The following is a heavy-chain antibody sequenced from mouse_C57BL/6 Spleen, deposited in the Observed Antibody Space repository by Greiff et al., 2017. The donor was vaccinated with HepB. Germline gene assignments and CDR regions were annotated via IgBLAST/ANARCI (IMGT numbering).Heavy chain of an antibody. V-gene: IGHV1-82*01. CDR1: GYAFSSSW. CDR2: IYPGDGDT. D-gene: IGHD3-2*02. CDR3: ARWLSGY. Sequence: VQLQESGPELVKPGASVKISCKASGYAFSSSWMNWVKQRPGKGLEWIGRIYPGDGDTNYNGKFKGKATLTADKSSSTAYMQLSSLTSEDSAVYFCARWLSGYWGQGTTLTVSS. J-gene: IGHJ2*01.